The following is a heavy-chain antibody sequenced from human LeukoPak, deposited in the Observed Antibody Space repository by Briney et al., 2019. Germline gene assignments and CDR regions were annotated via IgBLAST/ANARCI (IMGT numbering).Heavy chain of an antibody. J-gene: IGHJ4*02. CDR3: AKDGGSCYSCRYATPDYFDY. CDR1: GFTFSSYA. D-gene: IGHD2-15*01. Sequence: PGGSLRLSCAASGFTFSSYAMSWVRQAPGKGLEWVSAISGSGGSTYYADSVKGRFTISRDSSKNTLYLQMNSLRAEDTAVYYCAKDGGSCYSCRYATPDYFDYWGQGTLVTVSS. V-gene: IGHV3-23*01. CDR2: ISGSGGST.